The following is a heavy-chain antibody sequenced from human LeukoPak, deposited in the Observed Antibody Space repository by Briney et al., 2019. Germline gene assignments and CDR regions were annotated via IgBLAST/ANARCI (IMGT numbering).Heavy chain of an antibody. CDR2: IKSKTDGGTT. V-gene: IGHV3-15*01. CDR1: GFTFSNAW. D-gene: IGHD2-2*01. CDR3: TSLGYCSSTSCRRGNWFDP. Sequence: PGGSLRLSCAASGFTFSNAWMSWVRQAPGKGLEWVGRIKSKTDGGTTDYAAPVKGRFTILRDDSKNTLYLQMNSLKTEDTAVYYCTSLGYCSSTSCRRGNWFDPWGQGTLVTVSS. J-gene: IGHJ5*02.